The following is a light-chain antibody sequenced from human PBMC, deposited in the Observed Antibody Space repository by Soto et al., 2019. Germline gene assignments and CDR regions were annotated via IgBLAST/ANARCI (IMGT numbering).Light chain of an antibody. CDR1: QDISNY. Sequence: DIQITQSPSSLSASVGDRVTITCQASQDISNYLNWYQQKPGKAPTLLIYDVSRLETGVPSRFSGSGSGTEFTLTINSLQPEDFATYFCQQYDTYYTFGQGTKVDIK. V-gene: IGKV1-33*01. CDR3: QQYDTYYT. J-gene: IGKJ2*01. CDR2: DVS.